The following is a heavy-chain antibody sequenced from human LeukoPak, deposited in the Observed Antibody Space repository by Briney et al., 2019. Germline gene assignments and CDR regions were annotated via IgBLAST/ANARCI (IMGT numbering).Heavy chain of an antibody. CDR2: IIPIFGTA. Sequence: SVKVSCKASGGTFSSYAISWVRQAPGQGLEWMGGIIPIFGTANYAQKFQGRVTITADESTSTAYMELNSLRAEDTAVYYCAKVFINGNYDFWSGYYIGLKTWWYFDLWGRGTLVTVSS. D-gene: IGHD3-3*01. J-gene: IGHJ2*01. V-gene: IGHV1-69*13. CDR1: GGTFSSYA. CDR3: AKVFINGNYDFWSGYYIGLKTWWYFDL.